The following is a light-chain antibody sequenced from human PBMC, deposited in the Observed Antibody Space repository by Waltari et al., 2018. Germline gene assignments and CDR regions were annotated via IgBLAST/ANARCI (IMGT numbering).Light chain of an antibody. Sequence: QSALTQPASVSGSPGQSITISCTGSGSDIGTYNFVSWYQHHPGKAPNLMIYEGTKRPPASSDRCAASKSGNTTSLMTSGLQAEDEADYYCYSYAAVIKFGVFGSGTRFTVL. J-gene: IGLJ1*01. CDR3: YSYAAVIKFGV. CDR1: GSDIGTYNF. CDR2: EGT. V-gene: IGLV2-23*03.